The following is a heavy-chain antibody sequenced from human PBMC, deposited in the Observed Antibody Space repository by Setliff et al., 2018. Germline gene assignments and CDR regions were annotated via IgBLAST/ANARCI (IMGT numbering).Heavy chain of an antibody. D-gene: IGHD3-16*01. Sequence: GASVKVSCKASGGTSSSSVISWVRQAPGQGLEWMGVINPKNGGATYPQNLQGRVTMTRDKSMSTVYMELGSLRLEDTAVYYCARERAGGRGFTFGAIYYYYGMDVWGQGTTVTVSS. CDR2: INPKNGGA. CDR3: ARERAGGRGFTFGAIYYYYGMDV. V-gene: IGHV1-69*10. J-gene: IGHJ6*02. CDR1: GGTSSSSV.